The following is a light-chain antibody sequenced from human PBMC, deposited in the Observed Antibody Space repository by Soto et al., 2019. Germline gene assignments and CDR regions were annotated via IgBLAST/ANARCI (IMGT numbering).Light chain of an antibody. Sequence: SALTQPASVSGSPGQSITISCTGTSSDVGGYNYVSWYQQHPGKAPKLMIYEVSNRPSGVSNRFSGSKSGNTASLTISGLQADDEADYYCSSYTSSSTRVFGGGTKLNVL. CDR3: SSYTSSSTRV. V-gene: IGLV2-14*01. CDR2: EVS. J-gene: IGLJ3*02. CDR1: SSDVGGYNY.